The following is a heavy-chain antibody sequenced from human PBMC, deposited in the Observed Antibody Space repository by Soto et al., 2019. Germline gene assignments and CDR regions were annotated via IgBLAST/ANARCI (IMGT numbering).Heavy chain of an antibody. CDR1: GGSISSSNW. CDR2: IYHSGST. D-gene: IGHD1-26*01. Sequence: QVQLQESGPGLVKPSGTLSLTCAVSGGSISSSNWWSWVRQPPGKGLEWIGEIYHSGSTNYNPSLKSRVTISVDKSKNQFSLKLGSVTAADTAVYYCARRYGGSRHYYYYGMDVWGQGTTVTVSS. J-gene: IGHJ6*02. V-gene: IGHV4-4*02. CDR3: ARRYGGSRHYYYYGMDV.